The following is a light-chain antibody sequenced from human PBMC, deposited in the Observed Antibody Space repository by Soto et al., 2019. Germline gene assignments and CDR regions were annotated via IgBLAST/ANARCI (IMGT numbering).Light chain of an antibody. J-gene: IGLJ2*01. CDR1: SSDVGSYKF. CDR2: EDT. V-gene: IGLV2-23*01. CDR3: CSYAGSSTL. Sequence: QSALTQPASVSGSPGQSITISCTGSSSDVGSYKFVSWYQQYPGKVPKLMIYEDTKRPSGVSSRFSGSKSGNTASLTISGLQAEDEADYYCCSYAGSSTLFGGGTKVTVL.